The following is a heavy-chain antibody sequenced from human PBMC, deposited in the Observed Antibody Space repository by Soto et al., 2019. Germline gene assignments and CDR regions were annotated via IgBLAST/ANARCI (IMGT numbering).Heavy chain of an antibody. CDR1: GFTFSSYG. D-gene: IGHD6-6*01. Sequence: QVQLVESGGGVVQPGRSLRLSCAASGFTFSSYGMHWVRQAPGKGLEWVAVIWYDGSNKYYADSVKGRFTISRDNSKNTLYLQMNSLRAEDTAVYCCARAAHFSSHNWFDPWGQGTLVTVSS. V-gene: IGHV3-33*01. CDR2: IWYDGSNK. CDR3: ARAAHFSSHNWFDP. J-gene: IGHJ5*02.